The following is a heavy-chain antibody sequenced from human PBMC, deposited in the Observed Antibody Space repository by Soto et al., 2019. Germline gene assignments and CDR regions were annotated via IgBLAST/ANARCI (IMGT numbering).Heavy chain of an antibody. CDR2: ISAYNGNT. J-gene: IGHJ4*02. CDR3: ARAGKYDFWSGYPDDY. Sequence: GASVKVSCKASGYTFTSYGISWVRQAPRQGLEWMGWISAYNGNTNYAQKLQGRVTMTTDTSTSTAYMELRSLRSDDTAVYYCARAGKYDFWSGYPDDYWGQGTLVTVSS. CDR1: GYTFTSYG. D-gene: IGHD3-3*01. V-gene: IGHV1-18*04.